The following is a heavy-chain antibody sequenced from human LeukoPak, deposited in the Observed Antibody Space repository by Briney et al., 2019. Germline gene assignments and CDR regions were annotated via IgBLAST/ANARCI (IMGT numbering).Heavy chain of an antibody. CDR1: GFTFSSYG. V-gene: IGHV3-30*02. CDR3: AKAPSADHYYDSSGFGNCMDV. D-gene: IGHD3-22*01. J-gene: IGHJ6*03. Sequence: GGSLRLSCAASGFTFSSYGMHWVRQAPGKGLEWVAFIRYDGSNKYYADSVKGRFTISRDNSKNTLYLQMNSLRAEDTAVYYCAKAPSADHYYDSSGFGNCMDVWGKGTTVTVSS. CDR2: IRYDGSNK.